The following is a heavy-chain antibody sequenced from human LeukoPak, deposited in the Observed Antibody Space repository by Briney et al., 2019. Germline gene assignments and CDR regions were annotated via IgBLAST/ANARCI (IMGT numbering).Heavy chain of an antibody. V-gene: IGHV2-26*01. CDR2: IFSDDKK. CDR1: GFSLSNTRMG. CDR3: ARTDSSRYYYPLDY. D-gene: IGHD3-22*01. Sequence: SGSTLVNPTETLTLTCTVSGFSLSNTRMGVSWIRQPPGKALEWLAHIFSDDKKSYGTSLKSRLTISKDTSKSQVVLTMTNMDPVDTATYDCARTDSSRYYYPLDYWGQGTLVTVSS. J-gene: IGHJ4*02.